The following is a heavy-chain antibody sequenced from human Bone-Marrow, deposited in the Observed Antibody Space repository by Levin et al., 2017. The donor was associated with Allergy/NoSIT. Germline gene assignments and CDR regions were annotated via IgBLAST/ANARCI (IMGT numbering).Heavy chain of an antibody. J-gene: IGHJ4*02. CDR2: IYYSGST. CDR3: AREDGSTFDY. CDR1: GGSIVSGVYP. V-gene: IGHV4-31*03. D-gene: IGHD5-24*01. Sequence: SETLSLTCTVSGGSIVSGVYPLSFLLPPPGKGLEWIGYIYYSGSTYYSPSLKSRVTMSLDTSKSQFSLKLTSVTAADTAVYYCAREDGSTFDYWGQGTLVTVSS.